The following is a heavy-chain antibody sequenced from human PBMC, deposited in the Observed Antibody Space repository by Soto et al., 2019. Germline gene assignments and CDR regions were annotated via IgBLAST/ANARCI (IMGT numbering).Heavy chain of an antibody. V-gene: IGHV4-4*02. CDR2: IYHSGST. CDR1: GGSISSSNW. J-gene: IGHJ4*02. CDR3: ARAPIVVVPAARQFDY. Sequence: SETLSLTCAVSGGSISSSNWWSWVRQPPGKGLEWIGEIYHSGSTNYNPSLKSRVTISVDKSKNQFSLKLSSVTAADTAVYYCARAPIVVVPAARQFDYWGQGTLVTVSS. D-gene: IGHD2-2*01.